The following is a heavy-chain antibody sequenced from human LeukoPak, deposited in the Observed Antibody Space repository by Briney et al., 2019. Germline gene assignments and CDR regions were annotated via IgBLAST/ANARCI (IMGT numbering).Heavy chain of an antibody. CDR1: GLRFSSYG. CDR3: ASGPLGWSDY. D-gene: IGHD1-26*01. J-gene: IGHJ4*02. Sequence: GGSLRLSCAASGLRFSSYGMNWVRQAPGKGLEWTSFISSSGTTSYADSVKGRFTISRDNGKNSLYLQMNSLRDEDTAVYYCASGPLGWSDYWGQGALVIVSS. V-gene: IGHV3-48*02. CDR2: ISSSGTT.